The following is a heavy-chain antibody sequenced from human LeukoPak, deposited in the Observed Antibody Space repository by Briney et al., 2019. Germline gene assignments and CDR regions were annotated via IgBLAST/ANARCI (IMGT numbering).Heavy chain of an antibody. D-gene: IGHD6-13*01. J-gene: IGHJ4*02. CDR1: GFTFSSYA. Sequence: GGSLRLSCAASGFTFSSYAMSWVRQAPGKGLEWVSAISGSGGSTYYADSVKGRFTISTDNSKNTLYLQMNSLSAEDTVVYYCAKDLRAVAAAADNDYWGQGTLVTVSS. V-gene: IGHV3-23*01. CDR3: AKDLRAVAAAADNDY. CDR2: ISGSGGST.